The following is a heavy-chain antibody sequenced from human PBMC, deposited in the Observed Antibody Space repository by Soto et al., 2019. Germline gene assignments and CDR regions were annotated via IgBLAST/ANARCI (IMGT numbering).Heavy chain of an antibody. J-gene: IGHJ4*02. D-gene: IGHD3-16*01. CDR1: GFTFSSYG. V-gene: IGHV3-30*18. CDR2: ISYDGSNK. CDR3: AKLRLGESDY. Sequence: PGRSLRLSCAASGFTFSSYGMHWVRPAPGNGLEWVAVISYDGSNKYYADSVKGRFTISRDNSKNTLYLQMNSLRAEDTAVYYCAKLRLGESDYWGQGTLVTVS.